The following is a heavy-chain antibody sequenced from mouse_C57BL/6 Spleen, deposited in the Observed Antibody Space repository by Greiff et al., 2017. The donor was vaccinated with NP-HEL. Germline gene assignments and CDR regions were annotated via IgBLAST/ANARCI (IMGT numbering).Heavy chain of an antibody. J-gene: IGHJ1*03. V-gene: IGHV1-15*01. D-gene: IGHD1-1*01. CDR1: GYTFTDYE. CDR2: IDPETGGT. Sequence: ESGAELVRPGASVTLSCKASGYTFTDYEMHWVKQTPVHGLEWIGAIDPETGGTAYNQKFKGKAILTADKSSSTAYMELRSLTSEDSAVYYCTRTDYYYGSSGYFDVWGTGTTVTVSS. CDR3: TRTDYYYGSSGYFDV.